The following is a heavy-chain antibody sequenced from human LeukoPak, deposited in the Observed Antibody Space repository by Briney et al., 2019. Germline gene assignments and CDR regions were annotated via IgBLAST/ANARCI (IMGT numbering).Heavy chain of an antibody. CDR1: VFTFRHYI. CDR3: ARELSGERYNKSDY. CDR2: ISTGNRHI. V-gene: IGHV3-21*01. D-gene: IGHD5-24*01. Sequence: GGALRLSRAASVFTFRHYIMNWVPQAPRKGLELVSAISTGNRHIYHAASVKSPFTTSRDDAKNSLYLQMKSLRAEDTPVYSCARELSGERYNKSDYWGEGTLVTVSP. J-gene: IGHJ4*02.